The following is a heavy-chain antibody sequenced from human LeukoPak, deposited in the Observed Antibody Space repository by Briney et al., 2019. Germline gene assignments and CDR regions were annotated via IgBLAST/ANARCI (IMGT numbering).Heavy chain of an antibody. CDR3: ARDYYDSSGYSHFPGY. D-gene: IGHD3-22*01. J-gene: IGHJ4*02. Sequence: PSETLSLTCTVSGGSISSYYWSWIRQPPGKGLEWIGEIYHSGSTNYNPSLKSRVTISVDKSKNQFSLKLSSVTAADTAVYYCARDYYDSSGYSHFPGYWGQGTLVTVSS. V-gene: IGHV4-59*12. CDR1: GGSISSYY. CDR2: IYHSGST.